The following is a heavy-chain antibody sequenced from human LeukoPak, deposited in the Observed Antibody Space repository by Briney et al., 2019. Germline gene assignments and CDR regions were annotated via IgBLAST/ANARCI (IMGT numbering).Heavy chain of an antibody. Sequence: GGSLRLSCAASGFTFSSYEMNWVRQAPEKGLEWVSYISSSGSTIYYADSVKGRFTISRDNAKNSLYLQMNSLRAEDTAVYYCARDGYSSGWYYFDYWGQGTLVTVSS. J-gene: IGHJ4*02. V-gene: IGHV3-48*03. CDR1: GFTFSSYE. CDR2: ISSSGSTI. D-gene: IGHD6-19*01. CDR3: ARDGYSSGWYYFDY.